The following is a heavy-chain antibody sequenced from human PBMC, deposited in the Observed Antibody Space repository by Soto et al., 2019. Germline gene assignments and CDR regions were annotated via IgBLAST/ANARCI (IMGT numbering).Heavy chain of an antibody. CDR1: GGTFSSYT. V-gene: IGHV1-69*13. CDR2: IIPIFGTA. J-gene: IGHJ5*02. Sequence: ASVKVSCKASGGTFSSYTISWVLQAPGEGLEWMGGIIPIFGTANYAQKLQGRVTITADESTSTAYMELSSLRPEDTAVYYCARGTSIAAAAPDWFDPWGQGTLVTVSS. D-gene: IGHD6-13*01. CDR3: ARGTSIAAAAPDWFDP.